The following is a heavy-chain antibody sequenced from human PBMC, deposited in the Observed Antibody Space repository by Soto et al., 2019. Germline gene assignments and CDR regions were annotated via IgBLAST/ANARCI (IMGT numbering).Heavy chain of an antibody. CDR3: ARPFQYGSGTYYFYYGMDV. J-gene: IGHJ6*02. V-gene: IGHV3-30*04. Sequence: QVQLVESGGGVVQPGRSLRLSCEASGITFSNYAMHWVRQAPGKGLEWVAVISYDGRKEKYADSLKGRFTISRDNSKNTLYLQMNSLRVEDTAVYYCARPFQYGSGTYYFYYGMDVWGQGTTVTVSS. D-gene: IGHD3-10*01. CDR2: ISYDGRKE. CDR1: GITFSNYA.